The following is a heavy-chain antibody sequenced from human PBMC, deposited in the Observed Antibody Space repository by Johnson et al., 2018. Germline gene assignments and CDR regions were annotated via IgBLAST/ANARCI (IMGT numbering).Heavy chain of an antibody. J-gene: IGHJ6*03. D-gene: IGHD3-22*01. CDR2: IRRKIYGGTT. V-gene: IGHV3-49*03. CDR3: TRIAVTPMAQVYYYYLDV. CDR1: GFTLDDYA. Sequence: EVQLVETGGGLVQPGRSXRLSCTASGFTLDDYAVTWLRQAPGKGLEWVAFIRRKIYGGTTEYAASVNGRFTISRDDSKSIVYLQKSSLKTEDTAVYYCTRIAVTPMAQVYYYYLDVWGQGTTVTVSS.